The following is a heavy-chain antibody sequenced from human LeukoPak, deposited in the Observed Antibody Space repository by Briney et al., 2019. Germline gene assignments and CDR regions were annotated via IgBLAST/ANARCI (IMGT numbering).Heavy chain of an antibody. J-gene: IGHJ4*02. CDR2: ISYDGSDK. CDR1: GFTFSRNG. CDR3: AKDLSASWSLDY. D-gene: IGHD2-2*01. V-gene: IGHV3-30*18. Sequence: GGSLRLSCAASGFTFSRNGMHWVRQAPGKGLEWVAVISYDGSDKYYADSVKGRFTISRDNSKNTLYLQMNSLRAEDTAVYYCAKDLSASWSLDYWGQGTLVTVSS.